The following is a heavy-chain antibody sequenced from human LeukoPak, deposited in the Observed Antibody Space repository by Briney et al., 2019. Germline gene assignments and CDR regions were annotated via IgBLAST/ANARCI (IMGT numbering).Heavy chain of an antibody. V-gene: IGHV3-74*01. Sequence: PGGPLRLSCSASGFTFSSPWMHWVRQAPGKGLVWVSRINADGSTINHADSVEGRFTISRDNAKNTLYLQMNSLRAEDTAVYFCARGFLRRGSPVDFWGQGTPVTVTS. CDR1: GFTFSSPW. J-gene: IGHJ4*02. CDR2: INADGSTI. D-gene: IGHD2/OR15-2a*01. CDR3: ARGFLRRGSPVDF.